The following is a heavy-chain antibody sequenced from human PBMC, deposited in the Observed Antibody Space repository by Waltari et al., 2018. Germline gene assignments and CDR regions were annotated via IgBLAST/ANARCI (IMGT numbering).Heavy chain of an antibody. CDR2: ISGSGGST. V-gene: IGHV3-23*04. D-gene: IGHD3-22*01. Sequence: EVQLVESGGGLVQPGGSLRLSCAASGFTFSSYAMSWVRQAPGKGLEWVSAISGSGGSTYYADPVKGRFTISRDNSKNTLYLQMNSLRAEDTAVYYCAESYGYYDSSGYNYWGQGTLVTVSS. J-gene: IGHJ4*02. CDR1: GFTFSSYA. CDR3: AESYGYYDSSGYNY.